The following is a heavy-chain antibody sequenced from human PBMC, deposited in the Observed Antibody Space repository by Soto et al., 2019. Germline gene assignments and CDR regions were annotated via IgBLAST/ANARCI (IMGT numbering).Heavy chain of an antibody. V-gene: IGHV3-11*06. CDR2: ISSSSSYT. Sequence: PGGSLRLSCAASGFTLSDYAMTWVRQGPGKGLEWVSYISSSSSYTNYADSVKGRFTISRDNSKNTLYLQMNSLRAEDTSVYYCAKEGGLSGSYYISSSYYFDYWGQGTLVTVSS. D-gene: IGHD1-26*01. CDR1: GFTLSDYA. CDR3: AKEGGLSGSYYISSSYYFDY. J-gene: IGHJ4*02.